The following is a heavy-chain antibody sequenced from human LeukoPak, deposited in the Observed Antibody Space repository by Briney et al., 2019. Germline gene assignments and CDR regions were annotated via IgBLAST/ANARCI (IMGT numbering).Heavy chain of an antibody. CDR3: ARGYYYGSGSYYNLDY. Sequence: PSETLSLTCTVSGGSISSYYWSWIRQPPGKGLEWIGYIYYSGSTNYSPSLKSRVTISVDTSKNQFSLKLSSVTAADTAVYYCARGYYYGSGSYYNLDYWGQGTLVTVSS. D-gene: IGHD3-10*01. J-gene: IGHJ4*02. CDR1: GGSISSYY. V-gene: IGHV4-59*01. CDR2: IYYSGST.